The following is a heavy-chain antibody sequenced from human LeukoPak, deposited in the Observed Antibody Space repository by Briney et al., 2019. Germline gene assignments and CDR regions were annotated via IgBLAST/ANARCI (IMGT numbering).Heavy chain of an antibody. J-gene: IGHJ3*02. CDR2: IYYSGST. CDR1: GGSISSGDYY. Sequence: PSETLSLTCTVSGGSISSGDYYWSWIRQPPGKGLEWIGYIYYSGSTYYNPSLKSRVTISVDTSKNQFSLKLSSVTAADTAVYYCARTTMASQGDAFDIWGQGTMVTVSS. V-gene: IGHV4-30-4*01. D-gene: IGHD5-18*01. CDR3: ARTTMASQGDAFDI.